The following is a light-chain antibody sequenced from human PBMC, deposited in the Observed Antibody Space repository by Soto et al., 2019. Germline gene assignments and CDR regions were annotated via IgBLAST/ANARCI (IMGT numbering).Light chain of an antibody. CDR2: GAS. Sequence: ERVMTHAPATLSVSPGERATLSCRASQSVSSNLAWYQQKPGQAPRLLIYGASTRATGIPARFSGSGSGTEFTLTISSLQSEDFAVYYCQQYNNWPRTFGHGTKVDIK. V-gene: IGKV3-15*01. CDR1: QSVSSN. J-gene: IGKJ1*01. CDR3: QQYNNWPRT.